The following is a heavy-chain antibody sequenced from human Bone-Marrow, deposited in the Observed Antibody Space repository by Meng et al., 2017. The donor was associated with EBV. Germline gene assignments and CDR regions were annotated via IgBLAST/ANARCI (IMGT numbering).Heavy chain of an antibody. D-gene: IGHD6-19*01. CDR2: INWNGYRP. CDR1: GSSVDDSG. Sequence: ELHLPDAGGKNGRPGVLLGVSVAYSGSSVDDSGKSWGRHVTGKGMEWVSYINWNGYRPSYADSVKCRLTISRDNAKNSLYLQTNSLTAEDTALYHSARKAGAATHAFWGQGTLVTVSS. V-gene: IGHV3-20*02. J-gene: IGHJ4*02. CDR3: ARKAGAATHAF.